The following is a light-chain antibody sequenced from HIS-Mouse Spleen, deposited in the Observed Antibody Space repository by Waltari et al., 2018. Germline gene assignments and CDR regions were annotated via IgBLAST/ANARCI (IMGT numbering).Light chain of an antibody. J-gene: IGLJ2*01. Sequence: QSALTQPASVSGSPGQSITISCTGTRSDVGSYNLVSWYQQHPGKAPKLTIYEGSKRASGVSNRFSGSKSGNTASLTISGLQAEDEADYYCCSYAGSSTVVFGGGTKLTVL. CDR2: EGS. CDR3: CSYAGSSTVV. CDR1: RSDVGSYNL. V-gene: IGLV2-23*01.